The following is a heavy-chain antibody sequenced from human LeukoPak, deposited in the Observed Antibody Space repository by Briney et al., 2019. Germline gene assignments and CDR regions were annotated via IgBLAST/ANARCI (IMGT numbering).Heavy chain of an antibody. V-gene: IGHV1-69*05. CDR3: AREGRPAGFYYGSGSYVWDY. CDR1: GGTVSSYA. D-gene: IGHD3-10*01. CDR2: FIPIFVTA. Sequence: GGSVKVSXKASGGTVSSYAISWERQAQGQWLEWMGGFIPIFVTANYAQKCQGRVTITTDESTSKAYMELSSLRSEDTAVYYCAREGRPAGFYYGSGSYVWDYWGQGTLVTVSS. J-gene: IGHJ4*02.